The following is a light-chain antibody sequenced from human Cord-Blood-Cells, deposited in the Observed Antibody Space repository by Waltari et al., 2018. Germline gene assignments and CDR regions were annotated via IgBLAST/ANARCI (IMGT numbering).Light chain of an antibody. J-gene: IGLJ1*01. CDR2: EGS. CDR3: CSYAGSSTYV. Sequence: QSALTQPASVSGSPGQSITISCTGTRSAVGSYTLVPWFQQHPGKAPKLMLYEGSKRPSGVSNRFSGSKSGNTASLTISGLQAEDEADYYCCSYAGSSTYVFGTGTKVTVL. V-gene: IGLV2-23*01. CDR1: RSAVGSYTL.